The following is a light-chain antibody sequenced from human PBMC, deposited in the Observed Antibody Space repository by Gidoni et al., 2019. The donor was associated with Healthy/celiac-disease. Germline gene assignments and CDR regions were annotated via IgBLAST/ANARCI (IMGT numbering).Light chain of an antibody. Sequence: IVLTQSPGTLSLPPGERATLSCRASQSVSSSYLAWYQQKPGQAPRLLIYGASSRATGIPDRFSGSGSGTDFTLTISRLEPEDVAVYYCQQYGSSPYTFGQGTKLEIK. CDR2: GAS. V-gene: IGKV3-20*01. J-gene: IGKJ2*01. CDR1: QSVSSSY. CDR3: QQYGSSPYT.